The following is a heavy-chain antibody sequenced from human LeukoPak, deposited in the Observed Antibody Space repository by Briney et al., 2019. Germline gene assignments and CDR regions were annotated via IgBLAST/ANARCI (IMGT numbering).Heavy chain of an antibody. D-gene: IGHD2-2*02. Sequence: PGGSLRLSCAASGFTFSTYSMNWVRQAPGKGLEWVSYISSSSSAIYYADSVKGRFTISRDNAKNSLYLQMNSLRAEDTAVYYCARYCSGAGCYTHPHDYWGQGTLVTVSS. V-gene: IGHV3-48*01. CDR1: GFTFSTYS. J-gene: IGHJ4*02. CDR3: ARYCSGAGCYTHPHDY. CDR2: ISSSSSAI.